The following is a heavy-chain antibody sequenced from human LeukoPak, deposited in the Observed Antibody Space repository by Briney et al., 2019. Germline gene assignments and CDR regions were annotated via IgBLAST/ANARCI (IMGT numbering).Heavy chain of an antibody. V-gene: IGHV4-59*01. Sequence: PSETLSLTCTVSGGSISSYYWSWIRQPPGKGLEWIGYIYYSGSTNYNPSLKSRVTISVDTSKNQFSLKLSSVTAADTAVYYCARDNQFRKYGDYVSSWFDPWGQGTLVTVSS. D-gene: IGHD4-17*01. CDR3: ARDNQFRKYGDYVSSWFDP. J-gene: IGHJ5*02. CDR1: GGSISSYY. CDR2: IYYSGST.